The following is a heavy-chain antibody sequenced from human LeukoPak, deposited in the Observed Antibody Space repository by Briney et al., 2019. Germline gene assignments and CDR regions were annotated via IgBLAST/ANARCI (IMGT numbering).Heavy chain of an antibody. CDR1: GFIFSSSW. J-gene: IGHJ4*02. CDR2: IKQDGSGK. Sequence: GGSLRLSCAASGFIFSSSWMSWVHQAPGKGLEWVANIKQDGSGKYYVDSVKGRFTISRDNAKNSLFLQMNSLRAEDTAVYYCARGTATLGYWGQGTLVTVSS. D-gene: IGHD3-3*01. V-gene: IGHV3-7*05. CDR3: ARGTATLGY.